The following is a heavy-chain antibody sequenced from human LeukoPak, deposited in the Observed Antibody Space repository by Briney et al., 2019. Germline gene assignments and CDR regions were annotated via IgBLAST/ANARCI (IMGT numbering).Heavy chain of an antibody. CDR3: ARASREQWLGFDY. CDR2: INPKSGGT. D-gene: IGHD6-19*01. Sequence: ASVKVSCKSSGYTFTDYYMHWVRQAPGQGLEWMGWINPKSGGTNYAQNFQGRVTMTRNTSISTAYMELSRLRSDDTAVYYCARASREQWLGFDYWGQGTLVTVSS. J-gene: IGHJ4*02. CDR1: GYTFTDYY. V-gene: IGHV1-2*02.